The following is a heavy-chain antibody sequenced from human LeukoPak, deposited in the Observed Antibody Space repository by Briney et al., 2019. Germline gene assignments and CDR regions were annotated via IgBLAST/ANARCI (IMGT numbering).Heavy chain of an antibody. V-gene: IGHV4-59*01. D-gene: IGHD7-27*01. CDR3: ASRKLGNDY. J-gene: IGHJ4*02. CDR1: GGSFSDYY. CDR2: IYHTGST. Sequence: SETLSLTCTISGGSFSDYYWSWIRQSPGKGLEWIGYIYHTGSTSYSPSPKSRVTISADTSQNQFSLKLSSVTAADTAVYYCASRKLGNDYWGQGTLVTVSS.